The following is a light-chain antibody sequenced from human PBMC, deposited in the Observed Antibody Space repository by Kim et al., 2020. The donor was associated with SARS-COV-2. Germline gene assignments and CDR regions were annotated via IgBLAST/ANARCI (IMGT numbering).Light chain of an antibody. CDR3: SSHTTSSTWV. CDR1: GSDIGYSNI. Sequence: QSALTQPASVSGSPGQSITISCTGTGSDIGYSNIVAWYQQHPGKAPRLIIYDVSSRPSGVSNRFSGSKSDNTASLTISGLQTEDEADYYCSSHTTSSTWVFGGATQLTVL. V-gene: IGLV2-14*03. J-gene: IGLJ3*02. CDR2: DVS.